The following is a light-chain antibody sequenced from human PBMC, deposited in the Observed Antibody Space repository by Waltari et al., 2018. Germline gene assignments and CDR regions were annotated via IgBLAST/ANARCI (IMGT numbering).Light chain of an antibody. CDR3: QQYDTSTEWT. Sequence: DILLTQTPGTLSFSPGQTSTLSCRASQDISSSYLAWHQQRPGQAPRLLIYDASSRATGVPDRFSGSGSGTDFTLTISGLEPEDVAVYYCQQYDTSTEWTFGQGTKVEIK. CDR1: QDISSSY. J-gene: IGKJ1*01. V-gene: IGKV3-20*01. CDR2: DAS.